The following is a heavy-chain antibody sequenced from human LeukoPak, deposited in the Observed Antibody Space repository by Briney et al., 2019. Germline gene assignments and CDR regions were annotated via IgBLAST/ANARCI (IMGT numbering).Heavy chain of an antibody. J-gene: IGHJ4*02. Sequence: SETLSLTCTVSGGSISSYYWSWIRQPPGKGLEWIGYIYYSGSTNYNPSLKSRVTMSVDTSKNQFSLKLSSVTAADTAVYYCAREYYYDSSGYRRGHYFDYWGQGTLVTVSS. CDR1: GGSISSYY. CDR2: IYYSGST. D-gene: IGHD3-22*01. V-gene: IGHV4-59*12. CDR3: AREYYYDSSGYRRGHYFDY.